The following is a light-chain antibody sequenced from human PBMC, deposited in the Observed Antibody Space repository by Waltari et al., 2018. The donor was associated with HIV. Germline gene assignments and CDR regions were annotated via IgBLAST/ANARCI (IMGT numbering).Light chain of an antibody. CDR1: TLSKQS. J-gene: IGLJ2*01. CDR2: KDT. CDR3: QSSDNSEHMI. V-gene: IGLV3-25*03. Sequence: SSELTQPPPVSVSPGQTARISCSGDTLSKQSAYWYQQKPGQAPVVVIIKDTERPSGIPERFSGSSSGTTVTLTIRGVQAEDEADYYCQSSDNSEHMIFGGGTKLTVL.